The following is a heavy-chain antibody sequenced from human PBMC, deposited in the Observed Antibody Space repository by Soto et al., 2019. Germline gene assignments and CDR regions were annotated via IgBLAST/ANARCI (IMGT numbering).Heavy chain of an antibody. V-gene: IGHV1-69*13. D-gene: IGHD1-1*01. CDR3: ARWDDLYYGMGV. CDR1: GGTFSSYA. Sequence: SVKVSCKASGGTFSSYAISWVRQAPGQGLEWMGGIIPIFGTANYAQKFQGRVTITADASTSTAYMELSSLRSEDTAVYYCARWDDLYYGMGVWGKGGMFTIAS. CDR2: IIPIFGTA. J-gene: IGHJ6*01.